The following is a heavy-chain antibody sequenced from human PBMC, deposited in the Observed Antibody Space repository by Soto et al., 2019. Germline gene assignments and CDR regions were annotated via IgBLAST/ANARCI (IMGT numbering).Heavy chain of an antibody. D-gene: IGHD6-13*01. CDR1: SGSISSSSFY. Sequence: SETLSLTCTVSSGSISSSSFYWGWIRQPPGKGLEWIGSIYYTGSTYYNPSLKSRVTISVDTSKNQFSLKLSSVTAADTAVYYCARERTAAGRGFDYWGQGTLVTVS. CDR3: ARERTAAGRGFDY. J-gene: IGHJ4*02. CDR2: IYYTGST. V-gene: IGHV4-39*07.